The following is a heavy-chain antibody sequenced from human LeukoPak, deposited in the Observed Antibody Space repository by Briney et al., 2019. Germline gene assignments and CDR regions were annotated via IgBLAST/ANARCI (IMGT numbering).Heavy chain of an antibody. V-gene: IGHV4-61*01. J-gene: IGHJ4*02. CDR2: IYYSGST. CDR3: ARSQNYYGSGDY. D-gene: IGHD3-10*01. CDR1: GGSVSSGSYY. Sequence: SETLSLTCTVSGGSVSSGSYYWSWIRQPPGKGLEWIGYIYYSGSTNYNPSLKSRVTISVDTSKNQFSLKLSSVTAADTAVYYCARSQNYYGSGDYWSQGTLVTVSS.